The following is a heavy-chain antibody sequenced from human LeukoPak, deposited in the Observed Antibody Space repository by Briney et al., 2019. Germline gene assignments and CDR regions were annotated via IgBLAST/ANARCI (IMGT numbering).Heavy chain of an antibody. CDR1: GGSISTSSYC. D-gene: IGHD6-25*01. Sequence: SETLSLTCTVSGGSISTSSYCWGWIRQPPGKGLEWIGSISYSGTTYYNPSLKSRVTISVDTSNNQFSLRLSSLTVADTAVYFCARHPSSAWHADYWGQGTLVTVSS. CDR2: ISYSGTT. CDR3: ARHPSSAWHADY. V-gene: IGHV4-39*01. J-gene: IGHJ4*02.